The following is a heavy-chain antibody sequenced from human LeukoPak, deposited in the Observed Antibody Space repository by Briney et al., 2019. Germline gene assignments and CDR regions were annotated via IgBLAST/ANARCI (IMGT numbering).Heavy chain of an antibody. V-gene: IGHV4-59*07. CDR2: ISYSWTT. CDR3: ARAFSAWPHAFDI. Sequence: PSDTLSLTCTVSVGSNSTYYWSWVRQPPGKGLEWLGYISYSWTTTYSPSLESRVTISLDTSRNQFSPRLSSLTAADTAVYYCARAFSAWPHAFDIWGQGTMVTVSS. D-gene: IGHD6-19*01. CDR1: VGSNSTYY. J-gene: IGHJ3*02.